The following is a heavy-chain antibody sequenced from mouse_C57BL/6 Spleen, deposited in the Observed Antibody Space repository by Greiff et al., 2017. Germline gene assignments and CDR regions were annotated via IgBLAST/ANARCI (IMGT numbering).Heavy chain of an antibody. CDR2: IDPEDGET. J-gene: IGHJ3*01. CDR1: GFNIKDYY. V-gene: IGHV14-2*01. Sequence: VQLQQSGAELVKPGASVKLSCTASGFNIKDYYMHWVKQRTGQGLEWIGRIDPEDGETKYAQKFQGKATITADTSTNTAYLQLSSLTSEYTAIYYCARPVAYWGQGTLVTVSA. CDR3: ARPVAY.